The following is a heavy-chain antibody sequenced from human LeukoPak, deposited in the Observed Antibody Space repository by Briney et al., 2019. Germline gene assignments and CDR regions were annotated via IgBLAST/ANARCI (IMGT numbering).Heavy chain of an antibody. V-gene: IGHV4-30-2*01. J-gene: IGHJ4*02. CDR1: GGSISSYS. CDR3: ARSDSYGYYLDY. CDR2: IYHSGST. D-gene: IGHD5-18*01. Sequence: SETLSLTCTVSGGSISSYSWSWIRQPPGKGLEWIGYIYHSGSTYYNPSLKSRVTISVDRSKNQFSLKLSSVTAADTAVYYCARSDSYGYYLDYWGQGTLVTVSS.